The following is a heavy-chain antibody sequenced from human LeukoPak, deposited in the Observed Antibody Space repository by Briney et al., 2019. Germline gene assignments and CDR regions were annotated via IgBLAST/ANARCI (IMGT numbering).Heavy chain of an antibody. V-gene: IGHV4-61*01. Sequence: PSETLSLTCTVSGGSVSSGSFYWSWIRQPPGKGLEWIGYIYYSGSTNYNPSLKSRVTISVDTSKNQFSLKLSSVTAADTAVYCCARGYCSGGTCYFFDYWGQGTLVTVSS. D-gene: IGHD2-15*01. J-gene: IGHJ4*02. CDR3: ARGYCSGGTCYFFDY. CDR1: GGSVSSGSFY. CDR2: IYYSGST.